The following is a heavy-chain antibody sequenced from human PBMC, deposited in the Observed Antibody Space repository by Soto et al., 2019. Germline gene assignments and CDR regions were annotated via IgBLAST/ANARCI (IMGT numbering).Heavy chain of an antibody. D-gene: IGHD2-15*01. CDR1: GGSISSSSYY. CDR2: IYYSGST. CDR3: ARLGYCSGGSCYPYYFDY. Sequence: SETLSLTCTVSGGSISSSSYYWGWIRQPPGKGLEWIGSIYYSGSTYYNPSLKSRVTISVATSKNQFSLKLSSVTAADTAVYYCARLGYCSGGSCYPYYFDYWGQGTLVTVSS. J-gene: IGHJ4*02. V-gene: IGHV4-39*01.